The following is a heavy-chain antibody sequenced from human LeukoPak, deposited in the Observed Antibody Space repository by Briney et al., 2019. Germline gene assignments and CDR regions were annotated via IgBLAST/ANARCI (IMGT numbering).Heavy chain of an antibody. Sequence: PGGSLRLSCAASGFTFNSYWMHWVRQAPGKGLVWVSGISASGGSTYYADSVKGRFTISRDNSKNTLYLQMNSLRAEDTAVYYCAKGFYDNSASGVFDIWGQGTMVTVSS. V-gene: IGHV3-23*01. D-gene: IGHD3-22*01. CDR1: GFTFNSYW. J-gene: IGHJ3*02. CDR3: AKGFYDNSASGVFDI. CDR2: ISASGGST.